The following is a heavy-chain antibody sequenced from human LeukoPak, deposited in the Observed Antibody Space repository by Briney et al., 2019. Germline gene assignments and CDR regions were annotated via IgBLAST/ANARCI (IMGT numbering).Heavy chain of an antibody. CDR2: IYYSGST. V-gene: IGHV4-59*01. CDR1: GVSISSYY. J-gene: IGHJ3*02. CDR3: ARGGSSGYPSWAFDI. D-gene: IGHD3-22*01. Sequence: SETLSLTCTVSGVSISSYYWNWIRQPPRKGLEWIGYIYYSGSTNYNPSLRSRVTISVDTSKNQFSLKLYSVTAADTAVYYCARGGSSGYPSWAFDIWGQGTMVTVSS.